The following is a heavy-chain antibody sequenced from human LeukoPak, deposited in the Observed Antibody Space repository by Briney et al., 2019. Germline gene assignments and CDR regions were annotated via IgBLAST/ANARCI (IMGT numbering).Heavy chain of an antibody. V-gene: IGHV1-24*01. CDR2: FDPGDGET. Sequence: ASVKVSCKVSGYTLTELSIHWVRLAPGKRLEWMGGFDPGDGETIYAQKFQGRVTMTEDTSTYTANMELSSLRSDDTAVYYCATGGTYYYANTSYHTFDYWGQGTLLTVSS. D-gene: IGHD3-22*01. J-gene: IGHJ4*02. CDR3: ATGGTYYYANTSYHTFDY. CDR1: GYTLTELS.